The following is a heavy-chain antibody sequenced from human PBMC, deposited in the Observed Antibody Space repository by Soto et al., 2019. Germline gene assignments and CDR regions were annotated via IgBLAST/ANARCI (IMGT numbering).Heavy chain of an antibody. Sequence: SETLSLTCTVSGGSISSYYWSWIRQPPGKGLEWIGYIYYNGSTNYNPSLKIRVTISVDTSKNQFSLKLSSVTAADTAVYYCARPGWGERFDAFDIWGQGTMVTVSS. CDR1: GGSISSYY. D-gene: IGHD1-1*01. CDR3: ARPGWGERFDAFDI. CDR2: IYYNGST. V-gene: IGHV4-59*08. J-gene: IGHJ3*02.